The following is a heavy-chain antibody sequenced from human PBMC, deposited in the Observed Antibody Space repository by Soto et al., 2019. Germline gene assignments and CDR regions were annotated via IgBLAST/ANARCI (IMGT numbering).Heavy chain of an antibody. CDR2: ISCRSGST. CDR3: AKVGSERYSGQHSDY. J-gene: IGHJ4*02. Sequence: EVQLFDSGGCLVQPGVSLRLSCAASGFTFSNYAMNWVSQAPGKGLEWVSTISCRSGSTYSADSENGRLNISRDNSKNLLYLQMNSLRGDDTAAYYCAKVGSERYSGQHSDYWGQGTLVSISS. CDR1: GFTFSNYA. D-gene: IGHD5-12*01. V-gene: IGHV3-23*01.